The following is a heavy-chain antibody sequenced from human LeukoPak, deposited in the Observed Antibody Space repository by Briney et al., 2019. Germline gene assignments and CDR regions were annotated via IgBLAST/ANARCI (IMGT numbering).Heavy chain of an antibody. Sequence: GGSLRLSCAASGFTFSSYDMHWVRQATGKGLEWVALLSYDGSNKYYADSVKGRFTISRDNSKNTLYVQMDSLGTEDTAVYYCARDDYGMDVWGQGTTVIVSS. CDR3: ARDDYGMDV. CDR2: LSYDGSNK. CDR1: GFTFSSYD. J-gene: IGHJ6*02. V-gene: IGHV3-30*03.